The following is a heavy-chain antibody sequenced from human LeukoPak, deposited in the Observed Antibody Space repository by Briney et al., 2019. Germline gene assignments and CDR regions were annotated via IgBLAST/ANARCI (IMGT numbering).Heavy chain of an antibody. CDR1: GGTFSSYA. Sequence: SVKVSCKASGGTFSSYAISWVRQAPGQGLEWMGRIIPILGIANYAQKFQGRVTITTDKSTSTAYMELSSLRSEDTAVYYCARDPQLTGDAQPFDYWGQGTLVTVSS. V-gene: IGHV1-69*04. CDR2: IIPILGIA. D-gene: IGHD7-27*01. CDR3: ARDPQLTGDAQPFDY. J-gene: IGHJ4*02.